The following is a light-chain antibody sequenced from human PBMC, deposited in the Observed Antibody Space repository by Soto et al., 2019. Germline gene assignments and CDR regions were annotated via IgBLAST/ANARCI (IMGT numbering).Light chain of an antibody. CDR1: QSVSSN. J-gene: IGKJ2*01. CDR2: GAS. Sequence: EIVMTQSPATLSVSPGERATLSCRASQSVSSNLAWYQQKPGRAPRLLIYGASTRATGMPARFSCSGSGTEFTLTISSLQSEDFATYYCLQHSDYPYTFGQGTKLEIK. V-gene: IGKV3-15*01. CDR3: LQHSDYPYT.